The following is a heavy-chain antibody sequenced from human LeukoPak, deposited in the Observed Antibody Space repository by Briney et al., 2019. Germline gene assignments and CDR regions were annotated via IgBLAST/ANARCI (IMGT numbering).Heavy chain of an antibody. CDR3: ARHIGGGIEDMDV. CDR2: IYVTGST. J-gene: IGHJ6*03. V-gene: IGHV4-59*08. Sequence: SETLSLTCTVSAASIGTYYWSSIRQSAGKGLEWLGYIYVTGSTSYNPYLQSRVTISVDTSRNQFFLKMSSVTAADTAVYYCARHIGGGIEDMDVWGKGTKVTVSS. CDR1: AASIGTYY. D-gene: IGHD3-16*02.